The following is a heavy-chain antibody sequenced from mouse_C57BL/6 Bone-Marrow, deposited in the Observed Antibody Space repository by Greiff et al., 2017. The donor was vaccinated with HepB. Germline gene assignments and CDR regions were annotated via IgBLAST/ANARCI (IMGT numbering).Heavy chain of an antibody. CDR2: ISYDGSN. J-gene: IGHJ1*03. CDR1: GYSITSGYY. D-gene: IGHD1-1*01. CDR3: ARGYYIYWYFDV. Sequence: DVQLVESGPGLVKPSQSLSLTCSVTGYSITSGYYWNWIRQFPGNKLEWMGYISYDGSNNYNPSLKNRISITRDTSKNQFFLKLNSVTTEDTATYYCARGYYIYWYFDVWGTGTTVTVSS. V-gene: IGHV3-6*01.